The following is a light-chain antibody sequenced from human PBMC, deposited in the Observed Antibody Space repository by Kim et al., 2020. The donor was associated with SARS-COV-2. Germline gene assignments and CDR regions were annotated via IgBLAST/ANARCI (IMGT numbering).Light chain of an antibody. Sequence: VSRSGRSSSRDKTYLYWYQQLPGTAPKLLIYGNNQPPSGVPDRFSGSKAGTSASLDISDLRSEDEADYYCAAWDVSLSGRVFGGGTKVTVL. CDR2: GNN. V-gene: IGLV1-47*02. J-gene: IGLJ3*02. CDR3: AAWDVSLSGRV. CDR1: SSSRDKTY.